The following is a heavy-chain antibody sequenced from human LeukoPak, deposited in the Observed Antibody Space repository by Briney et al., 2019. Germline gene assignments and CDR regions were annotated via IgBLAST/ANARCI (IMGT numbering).Heavy chain of an antibody. Sequence: GGSLRLSCAASGFTFSSYSMNWVRQAPGKGLEWVSYISSSSSTIYYADSVKGRFTISRDNAKNSLYLQMNSLRAEDTAVYYCACLTPIVVVVAATRTSFDPWGQGTLVTVSS. CDR2: ISSSSSTI. J-gene: IGHJ5*02. CDR3: ACLTPIVVVVAATRTSFDP. CDR1: GFTFSSYS. D-gene: IGHD2-15*01. V-gene: IGHV3-48*01.